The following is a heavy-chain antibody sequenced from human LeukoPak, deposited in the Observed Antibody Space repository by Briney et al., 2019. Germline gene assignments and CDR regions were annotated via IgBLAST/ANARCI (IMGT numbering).Heavy chain of an antibody. CDR1: GFTLSSYW. D-gene: IGHD1-20*01. CDR2: IKRDGKEK. J-gene: IGHJ4*02. CDR3: AKDGAYDWNDKSDY. V-gene: IGHV3-7*01. Sequence: PGGSLRLSCVASGFTLSSYWMSWVRQAPGKGLEWVANIKRDGKEKHYVDSVKGRFTISRDNARNSLYLQMSSLRAEDTAVYYCAKDGAYDWNDKSDYWGQGTLVTVSS.